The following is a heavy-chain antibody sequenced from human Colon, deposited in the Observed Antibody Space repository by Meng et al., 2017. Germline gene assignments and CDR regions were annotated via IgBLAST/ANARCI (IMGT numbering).Heavy chain of an antibody. V-gene: IGHV4-61*08. J-gene: IGHJ4*02. CDR3: ARDNLLTSGSRFCFDY. Sequence: QVQLQDAGPGLVRPSETLSLTCTVSAGSFTITGYYWSWIRQSPGKGLEWIGYIYYTGTTNYTPSLKSRVTISVDTSKNQFSLKLSSVTPADTAVYFCARDNLLTSGSRFCFDYWGQGALVTVSS. CDR2: IYYTGTT. D-gene: IGHD6-19*01. CDR1: AGSFTITGYY.